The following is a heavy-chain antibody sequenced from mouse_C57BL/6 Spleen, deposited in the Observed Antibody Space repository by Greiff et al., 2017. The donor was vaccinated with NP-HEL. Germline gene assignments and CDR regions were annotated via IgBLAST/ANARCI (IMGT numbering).Heavy chain of an antibody. D-gene: IGHD2-3*01. CDR2: INPSNGGT. CDR3: ARSLRDGYYVGSSYAMDY. CDR1: GYTFTSYW. Sequence: QVQLQQPGTELVKPGASVKLSCTASGYTFTSYWMHWVKQRPGQGLEWIGNINPSNGGTNYNEKFKSKATLTVDKSSSTAYMQLSSLTSEDSAVYYCARSLRDGYYVGSSYAMDYWGQGTSVTVSS. J-gene: IGHJ4*01. V-gene: IGHV1-53*01.